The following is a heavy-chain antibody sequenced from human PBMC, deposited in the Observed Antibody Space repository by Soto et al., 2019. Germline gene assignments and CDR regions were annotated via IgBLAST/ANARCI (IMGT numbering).Heavy chain of an antibody. CDR1: GFTFRSFT. D-gene: IGHD6-13*01. Sequence: GGSLRLSCAASGFTFRSFTMNWVRQAPGKGLEWVSTISSNSAYIYYTDALRGRFTISRDNAKNSLRLQMNSLRAEDTAVYYCTRDASRDSSARGWFDPWGPGTLVTVSS. J-gene: IGHJ5*02. CDR3: TRDASRDSSARGWFDP. V-gene: IGHV3-21*01. CDR2: ISSNSAYI.